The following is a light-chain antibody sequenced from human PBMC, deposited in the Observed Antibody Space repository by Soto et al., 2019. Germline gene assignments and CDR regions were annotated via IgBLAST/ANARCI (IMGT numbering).Light chain of an antibody. CDR2: WAS. V-gene: IGKV4-1*01. CDR1: QSVLYSSNNKNY. CDR3: QQYYTTTPT. J-gene: IGKJ3*01. Sequence: DIVMTQFPDSLAVSLGERATINCKSSQSVLYSSNNKNYLAWYQQKPGQPPKLLIYWASTRESGVPDRFSGSGSGTDFTLTISSLQAEDVAVYYCQQYYTTTPTFGPGTKVYIK.